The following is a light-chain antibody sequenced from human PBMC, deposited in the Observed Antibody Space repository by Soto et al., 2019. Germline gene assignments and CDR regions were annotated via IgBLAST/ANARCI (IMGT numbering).Light chain of an antibody. Sequence: DIQMTQSPSSLSASVGDRVTITCRASQSISSYLNWYQQKPGKAPNLLIYAASSLQSGVPSRFSGSGSGTAFTLNISSLPPEDFATYYCQQSYSTLRTFGQGTKVDIK. CDR2: AAS. V-gene: IGKV1-39*01. CDR1: QSISSY. CDR3: QQSYSTLRT. J-gene: IGKJ1*01.